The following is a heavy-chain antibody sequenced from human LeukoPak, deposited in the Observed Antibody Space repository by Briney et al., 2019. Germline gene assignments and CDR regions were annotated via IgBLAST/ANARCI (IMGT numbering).Heavy chain of an antibody. CDR1: GFTFGDHI. J-gene: IGHJ4*02. V-gene: IGHV3-48*01. CDR2: VSGSGSTV. Sequence: GGSLGLSCAASGFTFGDHIMNWVRQLPGKRLEWVAYVSGSGSTVYYADSVKGRFTVSRDNGKSSLYLQMNSLRVEDTALYYCVRQFAFWGQGTLVTVSS. CDR3: VRQFAF.